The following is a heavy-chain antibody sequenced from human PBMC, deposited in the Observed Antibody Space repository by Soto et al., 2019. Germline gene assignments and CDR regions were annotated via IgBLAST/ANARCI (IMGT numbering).Heavy chain of an antibody. CDR1: GGSISSSNW. J-gene: IGHJ4*02. Sequence: SETLSLTCAVSGGSISSSNWWSWVRQPPGKGLEWIGEIYHSGSTNSNPSLKSRVTISVDKSKNQFSLKLSSVTAADTAVYYCARLKYSSSWSLDYWGQGTLVTVSS. D-gene: IGHD6-13*01. CDR2: IYHSGST. CDR3: ARLKYSSSWSLDY. V-gene: IGHV4-4*02.